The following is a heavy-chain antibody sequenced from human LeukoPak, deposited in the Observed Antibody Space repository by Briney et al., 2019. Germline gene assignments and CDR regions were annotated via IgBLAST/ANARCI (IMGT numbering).Heavy chain of an antibody. CDR3: ARASSLYGSGSYYLGY. J-gene: IGHJ4*02. CDR1: GYTFTGYY. CDR2: INPNSGGT. Sequence: ASVKVSCKASGYTFTGYYMHWVRQAPGQGLEWMGWINPNSGGTNYAQKFQGRVTMTRDTSISTAYMELSRLRSDDTAVYYCARASSLYGSGSYYLGYWGQGTLVTVS. D-gene: IGHD3-10*01. V-gene: IGHV1-2*02.